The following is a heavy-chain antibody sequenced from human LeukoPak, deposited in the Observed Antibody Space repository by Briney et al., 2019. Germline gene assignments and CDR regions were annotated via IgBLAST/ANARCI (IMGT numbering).Heavy chain of an antibody. CDR3: ARTGAGITGRKNWFDS. J-gene: IGHJ5*01. CDR2: ISSSSSYI. V-gene: IGHV3-21*01. CDR1: GFTFSSYS. Sequence: GRSLRLSCAASGFTFSSYSMNWVRQAPGKGLEWVSSISSSSSYIYYADSVKGRFTISRDNAKNSLYLQMTRLRAEDTAVYYCARTGAGITGRKNWFDSWGQGTLVTVSS. D-gene: IGHD1-20*01.